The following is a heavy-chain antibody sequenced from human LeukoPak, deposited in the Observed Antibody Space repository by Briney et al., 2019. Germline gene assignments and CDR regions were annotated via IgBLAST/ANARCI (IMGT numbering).Heavy chain of an antibody. CDR2: IYYSGST. D-gene: IGHD1-7*01. J-gene: IGHJ4*02. Sequence: SETLSLTCTGSGGSISSHYWSWIRQPPGKGLEWIGYIYYSGSTNYNPSLKSRVTISVDTSKNQFSLKLPSVTAEDTAVYYCARGLVTGTAFDYWGQGTLVSVSS. CDR1: GGSISSHY. V-gene: IGHV4-59*11. CDR3: ARGLVTGTAFDY.